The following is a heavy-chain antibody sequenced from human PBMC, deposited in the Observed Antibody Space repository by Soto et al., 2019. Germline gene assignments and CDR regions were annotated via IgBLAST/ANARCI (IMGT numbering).Heavy chain of an antibody. CDR2: ISYDGSNK. Sequence: GGSLRLSCAASGFTFSSYGMHWVRQAPGKGLEWVAVISYDGSNKYYADSVKGRFTISRDNSKNTLYLQMNSLRAEDTAVYYCAKDIVIGFLEWQYFDYWGQGTLVTVSS. J-gene: IGHJ4*02. D-gene: IGHD3-3*01. CDR1: GFTFSSYG. V-gene: IGHV3-30*18. CDR3: AKDIVIGFLEWQYFDY.